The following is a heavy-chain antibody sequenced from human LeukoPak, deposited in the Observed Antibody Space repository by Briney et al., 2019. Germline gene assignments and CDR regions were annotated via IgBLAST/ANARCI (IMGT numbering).Heavy chain of an antibody. CDR3: ASDYYGSGSFGNGIYFDY. CDR2: ISYDGSNE. J-gene: IGHJ4*02. D-gene: IGHD3-10*01. CDR1: GFTFSSYA. Sequence: GGSLRLSCAASGFTFSSYAIHWVRQAPGKGLEWVAVISYDGSNEYYAESVKGRFTLSRDNSKNTVYLQMNSLRAEDTAVYYCASDYYGSGSFGNGIYFDYWGQGTLVTVSS. V-gene: IGHV3-30-3*01.